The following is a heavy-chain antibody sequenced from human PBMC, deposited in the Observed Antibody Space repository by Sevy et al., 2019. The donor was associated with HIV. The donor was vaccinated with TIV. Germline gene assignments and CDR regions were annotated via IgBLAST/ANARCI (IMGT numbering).Heavy chain of an antibody. Sequence: ASVKVSCKASGGTFSSYAISWVRQAPGQWLEWMGGIIPIFGTANYAQKFQGRVTITADKSTSTAYMELSSLRSEDTAVYYCARGIQGGPIDYWGQGTLVTVSS. V-gene: IGHV1-69*06. CDR2: IIPIFGTA. CDR1: GGTFSSYA. CDR3: ARGIQGGPIDY. D-gene: IGHD2-21*01. J-gene: IGHJ4*02.